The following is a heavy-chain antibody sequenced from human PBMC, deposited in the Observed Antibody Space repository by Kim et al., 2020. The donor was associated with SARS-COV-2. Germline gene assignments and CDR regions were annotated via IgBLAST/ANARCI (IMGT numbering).Heavy chain of an antibody. J-gene: IGHJ6*02. V-gene: IGHV1-8*02. D-gene: IGHD3-3*01. CDR1: GYTFTSYD. CDR3: ARGSARDFWSGYYTPRGYYYYYYGMDD. CDR2: MNPNSGNT. Sequence: ASVKVSCKASGYTFTSYDINWLRQATGQGLEWMGWMNPNSGNTGYAHKFQGRVTMTRNTSISTAYMELSSLRSEDTAVNYCARGSARDFWSGYYTPRGYYYYYYGMDDWGQATTVTVSS.